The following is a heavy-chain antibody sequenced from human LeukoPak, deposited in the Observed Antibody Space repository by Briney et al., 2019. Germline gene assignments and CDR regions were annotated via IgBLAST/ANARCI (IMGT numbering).Heavy chain of an antibody. CDR1: GFTFSSYG. J-gene: IGHJ4*02. V-gene: IGHV3-30*03. CDR3: ATKNYDILTGYGVFDY. Sequence: PGRSLRLSCAASGFTFSSYGMHWVSQAPGKGLEWVAVISYDGSNKYYADSVKGRFTISRDNSKNTLYLQMNSLRAEDTAVYYCATKNYDILTGYGVFDYWGQGTLVTVSS. CDR2: ISYDGSNK. D-gene: IGHD3-9*01.